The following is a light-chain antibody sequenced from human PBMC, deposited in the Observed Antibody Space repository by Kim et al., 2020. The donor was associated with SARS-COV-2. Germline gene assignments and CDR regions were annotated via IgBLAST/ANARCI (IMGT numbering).Light chain of an antibody. CDR3: LLSSGGVRV. Sequence: QAAVTQEPSLTVSPGGTVTLTCESSTGTVTSGHYPYWFQQRPGQTPRTLIYDTNYKHSWTPAQFSGSLLGGKAALTLSGAQPDDEADYYCLLSSGGVRVFGGGTQLTVL. CDR1: TGTVTSGHY. J-gene: IGLJ3*02. V-gene: IGLV7-46*01. CDR2: DTN.